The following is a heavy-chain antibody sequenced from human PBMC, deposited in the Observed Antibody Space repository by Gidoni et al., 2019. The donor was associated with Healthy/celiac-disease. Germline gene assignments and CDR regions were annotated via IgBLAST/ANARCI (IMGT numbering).Heavy chain of an antibody. V-gene: IGHV3-48*03. J-gene: IGHJ5*02. Sequence: EVQLVESGGGLVQPGGSLRLSCSASGFTFSSYDMNWVRQAPGKGLEWGSYISSSGSTIYYADSVKGRFTISRDNAKNSLYLQMNSLRAEDTAVYYCARDRYCSSTSCYGVRWFDPWGQGTLVTVSS. D-gene: IGHD2-2*01. CDR1: GFTFSSYD. CDR2: ISSSGSTI. CDR3: ARDRYCSSTSCYGVRWFDP.